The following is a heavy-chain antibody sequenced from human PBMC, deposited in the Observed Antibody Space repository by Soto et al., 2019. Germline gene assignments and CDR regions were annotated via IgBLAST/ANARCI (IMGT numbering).Heavy chain of an antibody. CDR1: GGSISSSSYY. D-gene: IGHD6-13*01. J-gene: IGHJ4*02. CDR3: ASLVVAAADADYFDY. Sequence: SETLSLTCTVSGGSISSSSYYWGWIRQPPGKGREWIGIIYYSGSTYYNPSLNSRVTISVDTSKTQFSLKLSSVTAADTAVYYCASLVVAAADADYFDYWGQGTLVTVSS. CDR2: IYYSGST. V-gene: IGHV4-39*01.